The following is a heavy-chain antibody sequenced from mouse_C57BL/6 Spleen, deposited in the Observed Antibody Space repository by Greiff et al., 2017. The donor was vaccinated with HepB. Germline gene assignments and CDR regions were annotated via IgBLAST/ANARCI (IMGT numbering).Heavy chain of an antibody. V-gene: IGHV1-50*01. CDR3: ARRSRYFDV. CDR2: IDPSDSYT. CDR1: GYTFTSYW. Sequence: QVQLQQPGAELVKPGASVKLSCKASGYTFTSYWMQWVKQRPGQGLEWIGEIDPSDSYTNYNQKFKGKATLTVDTSSSTAYMQLSSLTSEDSAVYYCARRSRYFDVWGTGTTVTVSS. J-gene: IGHJ1*03. D-gene: IGHD1-1*01.